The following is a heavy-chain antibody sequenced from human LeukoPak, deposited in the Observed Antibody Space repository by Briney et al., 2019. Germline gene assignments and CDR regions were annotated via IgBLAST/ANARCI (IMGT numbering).Heavy chain of an antibody. V-gene: IGHV4-39*01. Sequence: SSETLSLTCTVSGGPISSSSYYWGWIRQPPGKGLEWIGSIYYSGSTYYNPSLKSRVTISVDTSKNQFSLNLSSVTAADTAVYYCARQRRYCSSTSCYAFDYWGQGTLVTVSS. J-gene: IGHJ4*02. CDR2: IYYSGST. CDR1: GGPISSSSYY. CDR3: ARQRRYCSSTSCYAFDY. D-gene: IGHD2-2*01.